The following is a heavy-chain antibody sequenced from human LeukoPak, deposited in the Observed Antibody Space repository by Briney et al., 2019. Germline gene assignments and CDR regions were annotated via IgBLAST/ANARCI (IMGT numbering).Heavy chain of an antibody. CDR2: ISSSGSYI. D-gene: IGHD4-17*01. J-gene: IGHJ4*02. V-gene: IGHV3-21*01. CDR1: RFTFSSHS. CDR3: ARDSPYYGDYPFDY. Sequence: GGSLRLSCAASRFTFSSHSMNWVRQAPGKGLEWVSSISSSGSYIYYADSVKGRFTISRDNAKNSLYLQMNSLRAEDTAVYYCARDSPYYGDYPFDYWGQGTLVTVSS.